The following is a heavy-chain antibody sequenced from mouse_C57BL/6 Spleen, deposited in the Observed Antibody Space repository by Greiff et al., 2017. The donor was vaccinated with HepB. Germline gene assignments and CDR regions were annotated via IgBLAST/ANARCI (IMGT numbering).Heavy chain of an antibody. CDR1: GYTFTDYY. D-gene: IGHD1-1*01. Sequence: VQLQQSGPELVKPGASVKISCKASGYTFTDYYMNWVKQSHGKSLEWIGDINPNNGGTSYNQKFKGKATLTVDKSSSTAYMELRSLTSEDSAVYYCARSGGYYYGSSFYWYFDVWGTGTTVTVSS. CDR2: INPNNGGT. J-gene: IGHJ1*03. CDR3: ARSGGYYYGSSFYWYFDV. V-gene: IGHV1-26*01.